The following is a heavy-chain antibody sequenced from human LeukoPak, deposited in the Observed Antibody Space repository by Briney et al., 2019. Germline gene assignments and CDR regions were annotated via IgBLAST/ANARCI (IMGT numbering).Heavy chain of an antibody. CDR1: GRSISSSSYY. J-gene: IGHJ6*03. D-gene: IGHD3-10*01. CDR2: IYYSRST. Sequence: PSETLSLTCTLSGRSISSSSYYWGWIRQPPGKGLEWIVRIYYSRSTSYNPSLKSRVTISVDTSKNQFSLKLSSVTAADTAVYYCARQEGGYYGSGSYYPDYYYYMDVWGKGTTVTVSS. V-gene: IGHV4-39*01. CDR3: ARQEGGYYGSGSYYPDYYYYMDV.